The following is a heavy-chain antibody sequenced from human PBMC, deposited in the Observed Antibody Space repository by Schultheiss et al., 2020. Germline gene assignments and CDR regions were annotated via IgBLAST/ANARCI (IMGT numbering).Heavy chain of an antibody. CDR3: VKDDLYDFWSGPESVY. Sequence: GGSLRLSCSASGFTFSSYAMHWVRQAPGKGLEYVSAISSNGGSTYYADSVKGRFTISRDNSKNTLYLQMSSLRAEDTAVYYCVKDDLYDFWSGPESVYWGQGTLVTVSS. CDR1: GFTFSSYA. V-gene: IGHV3-64D*06. J-gene: IGHJ4*02. D-gene: IGHD3-3*01. CDR2: ISSNGGST.